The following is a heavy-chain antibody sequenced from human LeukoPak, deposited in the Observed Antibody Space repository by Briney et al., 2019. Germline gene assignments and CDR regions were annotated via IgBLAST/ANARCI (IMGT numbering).Heavy chain of an antibody. CDR2: INHSGST. D-gene: IGHD3-22*01. V-gene: IGHV4-34*01. CDR1: GFTFRNYA. Sequence: GSLRLSCAASGFTFRNYAMTWVRQPPGKGLEWIGEINHSGSTNYNPSLKSRVTISVDTSKNQFSLKLSSVTAADTAVYYCARGHSSGYISPTPRDALDIWGQGTMVTVSS. J-gene: IGHJ3*02. CDR3: ARGHSSGYISPTPRDALDI.